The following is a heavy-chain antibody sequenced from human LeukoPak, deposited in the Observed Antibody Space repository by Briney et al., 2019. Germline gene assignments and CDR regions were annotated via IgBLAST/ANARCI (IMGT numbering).Heavy chain of an antibody. Sequence: GGSLRLSCAASGFTFSSYSMNWVRQAPGKGLEWVSYISSSGSTIYYADSVKGRFTISRDNAKNSLYLQMNSLRAEDTAVYYCARGTWDSVAVYNYWGQGTLVTVSS. CDR1: GFTFSSYS. CDR3: ARGTWDSVAVYNY. J-gene: IGHJ4*02. D-gene: IGHD6-19*01. V-gene: IGHV3-48*04. CDR2: ISSSGSTI.